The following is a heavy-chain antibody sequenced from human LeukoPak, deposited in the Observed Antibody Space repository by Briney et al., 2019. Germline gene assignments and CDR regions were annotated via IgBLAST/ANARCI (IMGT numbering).Heavy chain of an antibody. CDR2: ISDTYATT. J-gene: IGHJ4*02. CDR1: GFTFTNYA. Sequence: PGGSLRLSCAASGFTFTNYAMTWVRQAPGKGLEWVSSISDTYATTYYTDSVKGRCTISRDNSKNTVYLQLNNLRAEDTAVYFCVRHDSFIPFWGQGTLVIVSS. D-gene: IGHD2-21*01. V-gene: IGHV3-23*01. CDR3: VRHDSFIPF.